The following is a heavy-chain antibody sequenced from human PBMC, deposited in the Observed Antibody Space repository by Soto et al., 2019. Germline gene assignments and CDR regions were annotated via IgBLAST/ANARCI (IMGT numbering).Heavy chain of an antibody. CDR1: GGSISSYY. CDR3: ARLAVVASSWFDL. CDR2: LYYSGRT. D-gene: IGHD6-19*01. V-gene: IGHV4-59*08. Sequence: SETLSLTCIVSGGSISSYYWSWIRQPPGKGLEWLGYLYYSGRTNYNPSLKSRVTISVDASNNHLSLKLTSVTAADTAMYYCARLAVVASSWFDLWGQGTLVTVSS. J-gene: IGHJ5*02.